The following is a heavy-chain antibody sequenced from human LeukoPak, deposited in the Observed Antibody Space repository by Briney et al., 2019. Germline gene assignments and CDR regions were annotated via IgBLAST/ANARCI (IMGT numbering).Heavy chain of an antibody. Sequence: SETLSLTCAVYGGSFSGYYWSWIRQAPGKGLEWIGEINHSGSTNYNPSLKSRVTISVDTSKNQFSLKLSSVTAADTAVYYCARGHRRMTMVRGVMTYYFDDWGQGTLVTVSS. D-gene: IGHD3-10*01. V-gene: IGHV4-34*01. J-gene: IGHJ4*02. CDR1: GGSFSGYY. CDR3: ARGHRRMTMVRGVMTYYFDD. CDR2: INHSGST.